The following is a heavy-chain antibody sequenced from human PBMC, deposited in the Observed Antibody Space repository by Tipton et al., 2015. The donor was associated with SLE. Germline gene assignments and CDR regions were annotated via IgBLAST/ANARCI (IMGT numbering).Heavy chain of an antibody. J-gene: IGHJ3*02. D-gene: IGHD3-9*01. CDR3: ARDLIARGAFDI. CDR1: GGSISSHY. V-gene: IGHV4-59*11. CDR2: IYYSGST. Sequence: TLSLTCTVSGGSISSHYWSWIRQPPGKGLEWIGYIYYSGSTNYNPSLKSRVTISVDTSKNQFSLKLSSVTAADTAVYYCARDLIARGAFDIWGQGTMITVSS.